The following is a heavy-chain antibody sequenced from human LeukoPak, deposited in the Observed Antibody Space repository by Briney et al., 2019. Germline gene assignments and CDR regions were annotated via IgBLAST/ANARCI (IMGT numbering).Heavy chain of an antibody. D-gene: IGHD6-19*01. Sequence: TASETLSLTCAVSGYSISSGYYWGWVRQPPGKGLEWIGSIYHSGSTYYIPSLKGRVTISVDTSKNQFSLKLSSVTAADTAVYYCARGGSGWLLDYWGQGTLVTVSS. CDR3: ARGGSGWLLDY. J-gene: IGHJ4*02. V-gene: IGHV4-38-2*01. CDR2: IYHSGST. CDR1: GYSISSGYY.